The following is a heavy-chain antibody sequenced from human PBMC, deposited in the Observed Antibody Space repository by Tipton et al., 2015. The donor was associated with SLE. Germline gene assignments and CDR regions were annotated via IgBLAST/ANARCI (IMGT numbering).Heavy chain of an antibody. V-gene: IGHV4-31*03. CDR3: ARAHVGPFVPYFHI. D-gene: IGHD1-26*01. J-gene: IGHJ3*02. CDR2: IHYSGTP. CDR1: GGSMTSDNYY. Sequence: TLSLTCTVSGGSMTSDNYYWSWIRQHPGKGLEWIGYIHYSGTPYYNPSLKSRVVISVDTSKKQFSLKLSSVTAADTAVYYCARAHVGPFVPYFHIWGQGTMVTVSS.